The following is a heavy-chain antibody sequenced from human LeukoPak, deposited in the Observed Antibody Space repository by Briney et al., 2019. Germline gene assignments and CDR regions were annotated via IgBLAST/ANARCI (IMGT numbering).Heavy chain of an antibody. Sequence: GASVKVSCKVSGYTLTELSMHWVRQAPGKGLEWMGGFDPEDGETIYAQKFQGRVTMTEDTSTDTAYMELSSLRSEDTAVYYCATAQPDFSGWYQDYWGQGTLVTVSS. V-gene: IGHV1-24*01. J-gene: IGHJ4*02. CDR2: FDPEDGET. CDR1: GYTLTELS. D-gene: IGHD6-19*01. CDR3: ATAQPDFSGWYQDY.